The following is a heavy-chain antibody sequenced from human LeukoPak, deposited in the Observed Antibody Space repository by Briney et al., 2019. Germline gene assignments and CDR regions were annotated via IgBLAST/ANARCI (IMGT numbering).Heavy chain of an antibody. CDR1: GFTFSSYS. J-gene: IGHJ5*02. CDR2: ISSSSSYI. V-gene: IGHV3-21*01. D-gene: IGHD5-18*01. CDR3: ASSGYSYGYVGWFDP. Sequence: GGSLRLSCAASGFTFSSYSMNWVRQAPGKGLEWVSSISSSSSYIYYADSVKGRFTISRDNAKNSLYLQMNSLRAEDTAVYYCASSGYSYGYVGWFDPWGQGTLVTVSS.